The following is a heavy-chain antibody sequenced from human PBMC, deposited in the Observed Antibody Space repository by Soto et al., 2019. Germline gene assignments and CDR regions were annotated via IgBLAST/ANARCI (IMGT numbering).Heavy chain of an antibody. Sequence: GGSLRLSCVASGFTFSGYGMHWVRQAPGKGLEWVAVISYEGSNKYYADSVKGRFTISRYNSINTMYLEMNSLRAEDTAVYYCAKDRKTIFGVVPFSGGMDVWGQGTTVTVSS. V-gene: IGHV3-30*18. J-gene: IGHJ6*02. CDR3: AKDRKTIFGVVPFSGGMDV. CDR1: GFTFSGYG. CDR2: ISYEGSNK. D-gene: IGHD3-3*01.